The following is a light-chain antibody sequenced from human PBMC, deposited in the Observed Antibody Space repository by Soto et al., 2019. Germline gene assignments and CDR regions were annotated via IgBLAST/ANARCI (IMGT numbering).Light chain of an antibody. CDR3: AAWDDSLKGGV. V-gene: IGLV1-40*01. J-gene: IGLJ2*01. CDR1: SSNIGAGYD. CDR2: VNS. Sequence: QPVLTQPPSVSGAPGQRVTISCTGSSSNIGAGYDVHWYQQLPGTAPKLLIYVNSNRPSGVPDRFSGSKSGTSASLAITGLQAEDEDDYYCAAWDDSLKGGVFGGGTKLTVL.